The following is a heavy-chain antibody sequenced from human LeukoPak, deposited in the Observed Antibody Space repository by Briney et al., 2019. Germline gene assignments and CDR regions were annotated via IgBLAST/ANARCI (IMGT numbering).Heavy chain of an antibody. CDR2: MNPNSGNT. J-gene: IGHJ6*03. V-gene: IGHV1-8*01. CDR3: ARGGGLGDYSASKLRYYYYYMDV. CDR1: GYTFTSYD. Sequence: ASVKVSCKASGYTFTSYDINRVRHATGQGLEWMGWMNPNSGNTGYAQKFQGRVTMTRNTSISTAYMEMSSLRSEGTAVYYCARGGGLGDYSASKLRYYYYYMDVWGKGTTVTVSS. D-gene: IGHD4-11*01.